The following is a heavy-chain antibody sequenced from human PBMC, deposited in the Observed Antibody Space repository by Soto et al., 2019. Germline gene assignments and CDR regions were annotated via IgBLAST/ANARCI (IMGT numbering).Heavy chain of an antibody. D-gene: IGHD2-15*01. CDR1: GGTFSSYA. V-gene: IGHV1-69*13. CDR2: IIPIFGTA. J-gene: IGHJ4*02. Sequence: GASVKVSCKASGGTFSSYAISWVRQAPGQGLEWMGGIIPIFGTANYAQKFQGRVTITADESTSTAYMELSSLRSEDTAVYYCAREVVAATAAFDYWGQGTLVTVSS. CDR3: AREVVAATAAFDY.